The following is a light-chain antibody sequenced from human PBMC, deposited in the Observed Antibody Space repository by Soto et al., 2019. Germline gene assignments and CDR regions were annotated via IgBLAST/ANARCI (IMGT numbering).Light chain of an antibody. CDR2: LSS. J-gene: IGKJ4*01. Sequence: DIQMTQSPSSVSASVGDTITITCRASQGISTSLGWYQQKPGKAPKLLIYLSSTLITGVPSRFSGSGSGTEFTLTIGGLQPADFATYFGQQAHSFPRTFGGGTKVESK. V-gene: IGKV1-12*01. CDR1: QGISTS. CDR3: QQAHSFPRT.